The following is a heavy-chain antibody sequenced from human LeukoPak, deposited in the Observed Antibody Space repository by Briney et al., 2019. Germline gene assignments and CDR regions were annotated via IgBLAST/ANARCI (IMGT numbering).Heavy chain of an antibody. V-gene: IGHV4-61*01. D-gene: IGHD2-15*01. CDR1: GGSISSGSYY. CDR2: IYYSGST. Sequence: SETLSLTCTVSGGSISSGSYYWTWIRQPPGKGLEWIGYIYYSGSTNYNPSLKSRVTISVDTSKNQFSLKLSSVTAADTAVYYCARAVFSYCSGGSCPYFDYWGQGTLVTVSS. J-gene: IGHJ4*02. CDR3: ARAVFSYCSGGSCPYFDY.